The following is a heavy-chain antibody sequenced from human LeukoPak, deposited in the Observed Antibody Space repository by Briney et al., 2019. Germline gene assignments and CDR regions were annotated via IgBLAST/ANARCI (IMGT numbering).Heavy chain of an antibody. V-gene: IGHV4-59*08. CDR1: GGSISSYY. Sequence: SETLSLTCTVSGGSISSYYWSWIRQPPGKGLEWIGYIYYSGSTNYNPSLKSRVTISVDTSKNQFSLKLSSVTAANTAVYYCARGYGDYVFDYWGQGTLVTVSS. CDR3: ARGYGDYVFDY. J-gene: IGHJ4*02. CDR2: IYYSGST. D-gene: IGHD4-17*01.